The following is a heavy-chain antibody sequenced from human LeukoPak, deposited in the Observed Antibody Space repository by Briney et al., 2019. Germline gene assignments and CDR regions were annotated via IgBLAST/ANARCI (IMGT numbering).Heavy chain of an antibody. V-gene: IGHV4-59*01. CDR1: GGSISTYY. D-gene: IGHD3-22*01. J-gene: IGHJ4*02. CDR3: ASQYDSSGYYYFDY. CDR2: IYYSGGT. Sequence: PETLSLTCAVSGGSISTYYWSWVRQPPGKGLEWIGYIYYSGGTNYNPSLNSRVTISVDPSKNQFSLKLNSVTTSDTPVYYCASQYDSSGYYYFDYWGQGTPVTFSS.